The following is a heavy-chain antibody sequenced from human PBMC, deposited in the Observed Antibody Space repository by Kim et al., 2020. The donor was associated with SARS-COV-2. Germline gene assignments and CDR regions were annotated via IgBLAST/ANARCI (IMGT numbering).Heavy chain of an antibody. V-gene: IGHV1-69*13. CDR1: GGTFSSYA. Sequence: SVKVSCKASGGTFSSYAISWVRQAPGQGLEWMGGIIPIFGTANYAQKFQGRVTITADESTSTAYMELSSLRSEDTAVYYCARAFEGAIAAVGSFWFDPWGQGTLVTVSS. J-gene: IGHJ5*02. CDR3: ARAFEGAIAAVGSFWFDP. CDR2: IIPIFGTA. D-gene: IGHD6-13*01.